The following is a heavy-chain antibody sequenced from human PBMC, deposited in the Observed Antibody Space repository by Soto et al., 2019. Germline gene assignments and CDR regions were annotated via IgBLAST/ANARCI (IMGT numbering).Heavy chain of an antibody. CDR3: AKDQRQWLVRGLRPYYFDY. V-gene: IGHV3-23*01. Sequence: GGSLRLSCAASGFTFSSYAMSWVRQAPGKGLEWVSAISGSGGSTYYADSVKGRFTISRDNSKNTLYLQMNGLRAEDTAVYYCAKDQRQWLVRGLRPYYFDYWGQGTLVTVSS. J-gene: IGHJ4*02. CDR1: GFTFSSYA. D-gene: IGHD6-19*01. CDR2: ISGSGGST.